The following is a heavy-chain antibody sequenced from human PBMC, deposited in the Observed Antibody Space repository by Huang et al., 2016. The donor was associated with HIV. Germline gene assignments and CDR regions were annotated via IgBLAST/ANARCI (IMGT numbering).Heavy chain of an antibody. V-gene: IGHV4-39*02. D-gene: IGHD3-10*01. Sequence: QLQLQESGPGLVKPSETLSLTCTVSGGSIRSDNYYWGWIRQPPGKGLEWIGSIYYSGRPHYNPSPKRRVTITVDTSKNHFSLRMSSVTAADTAVYYCARLPGSITMIRGVITDPYWGQGTLVTVSS. J-gene: IGHJ4*02. CDR2: IYYSGRP. CDR1: GGSIRSDNYY. CDR3: ARLPGSITMIRGVITDPY.